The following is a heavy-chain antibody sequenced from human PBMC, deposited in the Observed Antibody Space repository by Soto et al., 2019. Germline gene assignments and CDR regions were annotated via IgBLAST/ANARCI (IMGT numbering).Heavy chain of an antibody. J-gene: IGHJ4*02. D-gene: IGHD6-13*01. V-gene: IGHV3-48*03. Sequence: GGSLRLSCVASEFTFSSYEMNWVRQAPGKGLEWVSYISSSGTTIYYTDSVKGRFTISRDNAKKSLYLQMNSLRAEDTAVYYCVRFGGAAAGPGDYWGQGTLVTAPQ. CDR3: VRFGGAAAGPGDY. CDR1: EFTFSSYE. CDR2: ISSSGTTI.